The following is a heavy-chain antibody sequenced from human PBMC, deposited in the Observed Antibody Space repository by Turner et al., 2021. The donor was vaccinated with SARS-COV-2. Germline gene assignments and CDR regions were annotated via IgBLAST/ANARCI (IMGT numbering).Heavy chain of an antibody. CDR1: GFTFSDYW. D-gene: IGHD1-1*01. CDR3: VRHGSWNFDS. J-gene: IGHJ5*01. V-gene: IGHV3-7*01. CDR2: IKTDGSSK. Sequence: EVQLVESGGGLVQSGGSLGLSCAGPGFTFSDYWMGWVRQAPGKGLEWVANIKTDGSSKYYVDSVKDRFTTSRDNAKNSLYLQMYSLRAEDTAVYYCVRHGSWNFDSWGQGTLVTVSS.